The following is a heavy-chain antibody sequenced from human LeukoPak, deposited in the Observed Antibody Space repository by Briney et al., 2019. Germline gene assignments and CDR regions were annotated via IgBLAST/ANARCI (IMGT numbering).Heavy chain of an antibody. Sequence: GGSLRLSCAASGFAFSSYAMNWVRQAPGKGLEWVSTISGGGGSTYHADSVKGRFTISRDSSKSTLYLQMNSLRAEDTAVYYCAKDANTVTTYYFDYWGQGTLVTVSS. V-gene: IGHV3-23*01. J-gene: IGHJ4*02. CDR1: GFAFSSYA. D-gene: IGHD4-17*01. CDR3: AKDANTVTTYYFDY. CDR2: ISGGGGST.